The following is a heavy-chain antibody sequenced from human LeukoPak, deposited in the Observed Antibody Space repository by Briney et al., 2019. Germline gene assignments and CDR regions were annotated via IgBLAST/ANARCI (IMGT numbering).Heavy chain of an antibody. CDR1: GGSFSGYY. CDR2: ISSSGSTI. Sequence: LSLTCAVYGGSFSGYYWSWIRQPPGKGLEWVSYISSSGSTIYYADSVKGRFTISRDNAKNSLYLQMNSLRAEDTAVYYCAREVYDFWSGYSYYYYMDVWGKGTTVTVSS. J-gene: IGHJ6*03. CDR3: AREVYDFWSGYSYYYYMDV. V-gene: IGHV3-11*04. D-gene: IGHD3-3*01.